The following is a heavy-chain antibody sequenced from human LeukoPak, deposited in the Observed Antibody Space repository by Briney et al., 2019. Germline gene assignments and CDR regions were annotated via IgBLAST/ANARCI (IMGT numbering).Heavy chain of an antibody. CDR2: INPNSGGT. CDR1: GYTFTGYY. Sequence: ASVKVSCKASGYTFTGYYMHWVRQAPGQGLEWMGWINPNSGGTNYAQKFQGRVTMTRDRSINTAYMELSRLISDDTAIFYCARELAGFDPWGQGTLVTVSS. V-gene: IGHV1-2*02. J-gene: IGHJ5*02. CDR3: ARELAGFDP. D-gene: IGHD6-6*01.